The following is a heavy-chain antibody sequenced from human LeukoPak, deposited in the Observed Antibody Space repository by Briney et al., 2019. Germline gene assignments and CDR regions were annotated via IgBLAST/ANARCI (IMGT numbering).Heavy chain of an antibody. D-gene: IGHD5-18*01. V-gene: IGHV3-30*02. Sequence: PGGSLRLSCAASGSTFSSYGMHWVRQAPGKGLEWVAFIRYDGSNKYYADSVKGRFTISRDNSKNTLYLQMNSLRAEDTAVYYCASPGEDTAMAGLLYYWGQGTLVTVSS. CDR3: ASPGEDTAMAGLLYY. CDR1: GSTFSSYG. CDR2: IRYDGSNK. J-gene: IGHJ4*02.